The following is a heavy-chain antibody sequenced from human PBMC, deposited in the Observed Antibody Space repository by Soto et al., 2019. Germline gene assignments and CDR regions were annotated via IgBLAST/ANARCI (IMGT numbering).Heavy chain of an antibody. Sequence: EVQLVESGGGLVKPGGSLRLSCAASGFTFSNAWMNCVRQAPGKGLEWVGGIKSKTDGGTTDYAAPVKGRFTISREDSKHTLYLQMNSLKTEDTAVYYCTTDRGYGYNLSGVNDYWGQGTLVTVSS. CDR1: GFTFSNAW. V-gene: IGHV3-15*07. CDR3: TTDRGYGYNLSGVNDY. CDR2: IKSKTDGGTT. D-gene: IGHD5-12*01. J-gene: IGHJ4*02.